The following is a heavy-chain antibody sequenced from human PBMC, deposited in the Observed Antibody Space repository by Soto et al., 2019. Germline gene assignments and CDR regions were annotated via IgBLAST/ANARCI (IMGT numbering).Heavy chain of an antibody. CDR3: ARHLSIFGVVRYYFDY. D-gene: IGHD3-3*01. J-gene: IGHJ4*02. CDR1: GGSISSSSYY. V-gene: IGHV4-39*01. CDR2: IYYSGST. Sequence: SETLSLTCTVSGGSISSSSYYWGWIRQPPGKGLEWIGSIYYSGSTYYNPSLKSRVTISVDTSKNQFTLKLSSVTAADTAVYYCARHLSIFGVVRYYFDYWGQGALVTVSS.